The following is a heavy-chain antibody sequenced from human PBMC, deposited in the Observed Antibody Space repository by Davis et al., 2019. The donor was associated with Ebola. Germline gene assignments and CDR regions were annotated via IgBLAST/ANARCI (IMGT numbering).Heavy chain of an antibody. CDR2: IHYSGST. CDR3: ARVDYDFWSGYSNWFEP. D-gene: IGHD3-3*01. Sequence: SETLSLTCTVSAGSTSPYFCTRIRQPPGKGLEWIGYIHYSGSTNYNPSLKSRVTISVDTSKNQSSLKLSSVTAADTAVYYCARVDYDFWSGYSNWFEPWGQGTLVTVSS. CDR1: AGSTSPYF. V-gene: IGHV4-59*01. J-gene: IGHJ5*02.